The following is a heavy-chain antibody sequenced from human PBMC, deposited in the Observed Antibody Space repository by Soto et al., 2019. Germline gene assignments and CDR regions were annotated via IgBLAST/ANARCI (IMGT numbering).Heavy chain of an antibody. J-gene: IGHJ4*02. CDR2: IIPIFGTA. V-gene: IGHV1-69*13. CDR1: GGTFSSYA. CDR3: ARGHVRTLEPSYYFDY. D-gene: IGHD1-1*01. Sequence: WASVKVSCKASGGTFSSYAISWVRQAPGQGLEWMGGIIPIFGTANYAQKFQGRVTITADESTSTAYMELSSLRSEDTAVYYCARGHVRTLEPSYYFDYWGQGTRVTVSS.